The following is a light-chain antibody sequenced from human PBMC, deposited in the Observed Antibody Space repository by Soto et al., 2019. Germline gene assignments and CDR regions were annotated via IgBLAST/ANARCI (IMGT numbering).Light chain of an antibody. J-gene: IGLJ2*01. CDR3: CSYAGSNTYVV. CDR1: SSDVGSYNL. Sequence: QSALTQPASVSGSPGQSITISCTGTSSDVGSYNLVSWYQQHPGQAPKLMIFEVSKRPSGVSNRFSGSKSGNTASLTISGLQAEDEAYYYCCSYAGSNTYVVFGGGTQLTVL. V-gene: IGLV2-23*02. CDR2: EVS.